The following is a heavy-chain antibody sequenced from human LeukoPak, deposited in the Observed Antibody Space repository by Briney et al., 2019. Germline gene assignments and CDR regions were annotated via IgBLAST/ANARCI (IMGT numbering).Heavy chain of an antibody. V-gene: IGHV3-23*01. CDR1: GFTFSSFA. D-gene: IGHD5-18*01. Sequence: PGGSLRLSCAASGFTFSSFAMSWVRQAPGKGLEWVSIISGGGGTTNYADSVKGRFTISRDNPKNTLYLQMNSLRAEDTAVYYCATGSGLWSPDWWGQGTLVTVSS. CDR3: ATGSGLWSPDW. CDR2: ISGGGGTT. J-gene: IGHJ4*02.